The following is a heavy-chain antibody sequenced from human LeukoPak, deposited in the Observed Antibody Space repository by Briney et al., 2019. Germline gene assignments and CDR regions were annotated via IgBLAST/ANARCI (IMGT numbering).Heavy chain of an antibody. V-gene: IGHV3-30-3*01. CDR2: ISYDGSNK. Sequence: GGSLRLSCAASGFTFSSYAMHWVRQAPGKGLEWVAVISYDGSNKYYADSVKGRFTISRDNSKDTLYLQMNSLRAEDTAVYYCARDYEETGAFDIWGQGTMVTVSS. D-gene: IGHD3-16*01. CDR1: GFTFSSYA. CDR3: ARDYEETGAFDI. J-gene: IGHJ3*02.